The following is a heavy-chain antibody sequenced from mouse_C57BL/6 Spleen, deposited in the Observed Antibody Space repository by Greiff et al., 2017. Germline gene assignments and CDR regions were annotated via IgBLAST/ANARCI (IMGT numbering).Heavy chain of an antibody. CDR2: ISSGGSYT. J-gene: IGHJ2*01. V-gene: IGHV5-6*01. Sequence: VQLQQSGGDLVKPGGSLKLSCAASGFTFSSYGMSWVRQTPDKRLEWVATISSGGSYTYYPDSVKGRFTISRDNAKNTLYLQMSSLKSEDTAMYYCARPAVTTGGYFDYWGQGTTLTVSS. CDR3: ARPAVTTGGYFDY. D-gene: IGHD2-2*01. CDR1: GFTFSSYG.